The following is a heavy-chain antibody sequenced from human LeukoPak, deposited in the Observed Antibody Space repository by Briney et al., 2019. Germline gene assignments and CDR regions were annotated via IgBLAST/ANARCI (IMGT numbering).Heavy chain of an antibody. CDR3: VKARDTGGYYYRGDFDY. CDR1: GFSFGDYA. J-gene: IGHJ4*02. V-gene: IGHV3-9*01. D-gene: IGHD3-22*01. CDR2: IIWNSGTI. Sequence: GGSLRLSCAASGFSFGDYAMHWVRQAPGKGLEWVSGIIWNSGTIGYADSVKGRFTISRDNAKNSLYLQMNSLRPEGTALYYCVKARDTGGYYYRGDFDYWGQGTLVTVSS.